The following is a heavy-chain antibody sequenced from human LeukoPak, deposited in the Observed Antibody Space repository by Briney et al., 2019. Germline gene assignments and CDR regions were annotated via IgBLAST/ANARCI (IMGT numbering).Heavy chain of an antibody. CDR1: GFPFSTYW. V-gene: IGHV3-7*01. CDR3: ARGQRRHIDMAPSFDY. D-gene: IGHD5-24*01. J-gene: IGHJ4*02. CDR2: INQDGTEK. Sequence: GGSLRLSCAASGFPFSTYWMSWVRQAPGKGLEGVADINQDGTEKYYVDSVKGRFTISRDNSKNPLYLQMNSLRGEDTAVYSCARGQRRHIDMAPSFDYWGQGTLVTVSS.